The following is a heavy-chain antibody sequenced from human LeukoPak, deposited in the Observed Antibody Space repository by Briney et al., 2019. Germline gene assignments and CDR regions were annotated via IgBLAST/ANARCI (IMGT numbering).Heavy chain of an antibody. CDR3: AREGRPEQQLGIFDY. CDR2: IIPIFGTA. D-gene: IGHD6-13*01. Sequence: GSSVKVSCKASGGTFSSYAISWVRQAPGQGLEWMGGIIPIFGTANYAQKFQGRVTITTDESTSTAYMELSSLRSEDTAVYYCAREGRPEQQLGIFDYWGQGTLVTVSS. V-gene: IGHV1-69*05. J-gene: IGHJ4*02. CDR1: GGTFSSYA.